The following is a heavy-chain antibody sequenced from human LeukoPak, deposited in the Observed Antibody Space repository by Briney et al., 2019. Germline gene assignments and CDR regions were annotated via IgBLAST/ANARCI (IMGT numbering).Heavy chain of an antibody. Sequence: SETLSLTCTVSGGSISSGSYYWSWIRQPAGKGLEWIGRIYTSGSTNYNPSLKSRVTISVDTSKNQFSLKLSSVTAADTAVYYCARGPTYCSSSSCLQGEWGQGALVTVSS. J-gene: IGHJ4*02. V-gene: IGHV4-61*02. CDR3: ARGPTYCSSSSCLQGE. CDR1: GGSISSGSYY. CDR2: IYTSGST. D-gene: IGHD2-15*01.